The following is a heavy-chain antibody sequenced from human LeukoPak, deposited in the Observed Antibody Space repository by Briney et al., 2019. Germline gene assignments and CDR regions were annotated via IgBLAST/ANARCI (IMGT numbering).Heavy chain of an antibody. J-gene: IGHJ4*02. D-gene: IGHD5-18*01. Sequence: KPSETLSLTCTVSGGSISSYYWSWIRQPPGKGLEWIGEINHSGSTNYNPSLKSRVTISVDTSKNQFPLKLSSVTAADTAVYYCAREDTAMVSYWGQGTLVTVSS. CDR1: GGSISSYY. CDR2: INHSGST. V-gene: IGHV4-34*01. CDR3: AREDTAMVSY.